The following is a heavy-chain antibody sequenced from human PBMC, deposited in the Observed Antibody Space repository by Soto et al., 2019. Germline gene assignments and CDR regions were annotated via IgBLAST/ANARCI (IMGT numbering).Heavy chain of an antibody. Sequence: GGSLRLSSAASGFTFSTYWMSWVRQAPGKGLEWVANIKQDGSEKYYVDSVKGRFTISRDNAKNSLYLQMNSLRAEDTAVYYCARDETYYYGSGPVGGQGTLVTVSS. D-gene: IGHD3-10*01. CDR2: IKQDGSEK. J-gene: IGHJ4*02. CDR3: ARDETYYYGSGPV. CDR1: GFTFSTYW. V-gene: IGHV3-7*01.